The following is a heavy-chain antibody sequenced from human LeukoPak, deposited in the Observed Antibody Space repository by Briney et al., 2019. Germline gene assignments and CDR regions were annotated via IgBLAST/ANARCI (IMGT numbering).Heavy chain of an antibody. Sequence: GGSLRLSCAASAFTFSSYGMHWVRQAPGKGLEWVAVIWYDGSNKYYADSVKGRFTISRDNSKNTLYLQMNSLRAEDTAVYYCARDLNGGGLPDYWGQGTLVTVSS. CDR3: ARDLNGGGLPDY. CDR1: AFTFSSYG. J-gene: IGHJ4*02. V-gene: IGHV3-33*01. D-gene: IGHD3-10*01. CDR2: IWYDGSNK.